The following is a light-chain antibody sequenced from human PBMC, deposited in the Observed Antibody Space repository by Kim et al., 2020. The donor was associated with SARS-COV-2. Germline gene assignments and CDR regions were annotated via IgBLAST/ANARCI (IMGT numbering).Light chain of an antibody. CDR2: GAS. CDR1: QSVTTN. V-gene: IGKV3-15*01. J-gene: IGKJ1*01. Sequence: VSPGERATLSCRASQSVTTNLAWYQQKPGQAPRPLIYGASTRATGVPARFSGSGSGTDFTLTISSLQSEDFALYYCQQYNDWPPTFGRGTKVDIK. CDR3: QQYNDWPPT.